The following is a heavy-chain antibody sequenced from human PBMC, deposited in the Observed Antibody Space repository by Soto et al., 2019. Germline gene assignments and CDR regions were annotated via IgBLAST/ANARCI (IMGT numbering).Heavy chain of an antibody. V-gene: IGHV3-23*01. Sequence: GGSLRLSCAASGFTFSSYAMSWVRQAPGKGLEWVSAISGSGGSTYYADSVKGRFTISRDNSKNTLYLQINSLRAEDTAVYYCAKDLYCSGGSCYPDWGRGTLVTVSS. CDR2: ISGSGGST. CDR1: GFTFSSYA. CDR3: AKDLYCSGGSCYPD. J-gene: IGHJ4*02. D-gene: IGHD2-15*01.